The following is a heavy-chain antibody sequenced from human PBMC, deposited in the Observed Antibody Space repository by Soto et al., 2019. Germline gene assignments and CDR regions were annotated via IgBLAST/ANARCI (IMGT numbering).Heavy chain of an antibody. D-gene: IGHD3-10*01. CDR1: GFTFSYYY. CDR3: ARSSLLWFGEELDY. CDR2: ISSSGSTI. J-gene: IGHJ4*02. V-gene: IGHV3-11*01. Sequence: GGSLRLSCADSGFTFSYYYMSWIRQAPGKGLEWVSYISSSGSTIYYADSVKGRFTISRDNAKNSLYLQMNSLRAEDTAVYYCARSSLLWFGEELDYWGQGTLVTVSS.